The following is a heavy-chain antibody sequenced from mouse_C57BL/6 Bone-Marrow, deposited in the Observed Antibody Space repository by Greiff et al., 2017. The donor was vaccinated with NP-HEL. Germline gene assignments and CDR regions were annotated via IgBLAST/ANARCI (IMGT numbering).Heavy chain of an antibody. D-gene: IGHD2-10*02. J-gene: IGHJ3*01. CDR3: ARGYGAWFAY. CDR1: GYTFTSYW. Sequence: VKLQQPGAELVRPGSSVKLSCKASGYTFTSYWMHWVKQRPIQGLEWIGNIDPSDSETHYNQKVKDKATLTVDKSSSTAYMQLVSLTSEDSAVYYCARGYGAWFAYWGQGTLVTVSA. CDR2: IDPSDSET. V-gene: IGHV1-52*01.